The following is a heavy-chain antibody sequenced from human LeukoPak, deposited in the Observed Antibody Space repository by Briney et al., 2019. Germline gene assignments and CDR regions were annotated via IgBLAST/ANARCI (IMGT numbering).Heavy chain of an antibody. J-gene: IGHJ6*03. V-gene: IGHV4-59*01. CDR1: GGSISSYY. Sequence: PSETLSLTCTVSGGSISSYYWSWIRQPPGKVLEWIGSINYSGSTNYNPSLKSRVTISVDTSKNQFSLQLSSVTAADTAVYYCARVVYGSGSYGSYYYYYMDVWGKGTTVTVSS. D-gene: IGHD3-10*01. CDR3: ARVVYGSGSYGSYYYYYMDV. CDR2: INYSGST.